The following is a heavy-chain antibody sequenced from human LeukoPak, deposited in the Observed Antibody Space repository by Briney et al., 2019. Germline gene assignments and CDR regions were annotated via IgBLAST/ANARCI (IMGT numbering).Heavy chain of an antibody. Sequence: ASETLSLTCAVSGGSISSGGYSWSWIRQPPGKGLEWIGYIYHSGSTYYNPSLKSRVTISVDRSKNQFSLKLSSVTAADTAVYYCARVDTYYYGSGSYLGWFDPWGQGTLVTVSS. V-gene: IGHV4-30-2*01. CDR3: ARVDTYYYGSGSYLGWFDP. CDR1: GGSISSGGYS. D-gene: IGHD3-10*01. J-gene: IGHJ5*02. CDR2: IYHSGST.